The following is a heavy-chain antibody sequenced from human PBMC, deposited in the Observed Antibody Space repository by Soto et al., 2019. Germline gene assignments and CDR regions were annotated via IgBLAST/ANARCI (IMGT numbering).Heavy chain of an antibody. Sequence: QVQLQQWGAGLVKPSETLSLSCAVYGQSFSGHSWAWIRQPPGKGLEWIGEINESGSTYYNPSLKSRVTMSTDTSKNQFSLKLSSVSAADTAAYFCARGSGIVALPGELEDVNYDYWGQGTLVSVSS. D-gene: IGHD1-1*01. J-gene: IGHJ4*02. CDR1: GQSFSGHS. V-gene: IGHV4-34*01. CDR3: ARGSGIVALPGELEDVNYDY. CDR2: INESGST.